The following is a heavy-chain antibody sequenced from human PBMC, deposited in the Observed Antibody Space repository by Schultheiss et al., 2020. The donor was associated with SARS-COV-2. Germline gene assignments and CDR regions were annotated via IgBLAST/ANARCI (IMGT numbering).Heavy chain of an antibody. Sequence: GGSLRLSCAASGFTFSSYGMHWVRQAPGKGLEWVAVIWYDGSNKYYADSVKGRFTISRDNAKNTLYLQMNSLRAEDTAVYYCARRRGYSYVLDYYYYDMDVWGQGTTVTVSS. CDR3: ARRRGYSYVLDYYYYDMDV. D-gene: IGHD5-18*01. CDR1: GFTFSSYG. V-gene: IGHV3-33*01. CDR2: IWYDGSNK. J-gene: IGHJ6*02.